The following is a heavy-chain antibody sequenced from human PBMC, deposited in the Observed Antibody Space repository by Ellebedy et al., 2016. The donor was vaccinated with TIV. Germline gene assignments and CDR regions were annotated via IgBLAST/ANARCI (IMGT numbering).Heavy chain of an antibody. CDR1: GFAFSRCA. V-gene: IGHV3-30*04. CDR3: AREVSSGWYYFNN. Sequence: GGSLRLXCAASGFAFSRCAMHWVRQTPGKGLEWVATISYHGRNKFYADSVKGRFTISRDNSKNTLYLQMNSLRAEDTAVYYCAREVSSGWYYFNNWGQGALVTVSS. CDR2: ISYHGRNK. J-gene: IGHJ4*02. D-gene: IGHD6-19*01.